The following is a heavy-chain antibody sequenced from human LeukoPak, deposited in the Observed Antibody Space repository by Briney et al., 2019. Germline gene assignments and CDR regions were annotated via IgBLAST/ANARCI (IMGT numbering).Heavy chain of an antibody. CDR3: ARGGYCSSTSCYLDFDH. D-gene: IGHD2-2*01. CDR1: GGTFSSYA. J-gene: IGHJ4*02. V-gene: IGHV1-69*01. CDR2: IIPIFG. Sequence: ASVKVSCKASGGTFSSYAISWVRQAPGQGLEWMGGIIPIFGHRSSRAEYESTSTAYMELSSLRSEDTAVYYCARGGYCSSTSCYLDFDHWGQGTLVTVSS.